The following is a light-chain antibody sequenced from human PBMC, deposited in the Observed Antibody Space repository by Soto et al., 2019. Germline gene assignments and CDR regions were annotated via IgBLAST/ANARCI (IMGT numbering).Light chain of an antibody. Sequence: QSVLTQPPSVSGAPGQRVTISCTGSSPNIGAHSDVYWYQHLPGTAPKLLIYDNNNRPSGVPDRFSGSKSGTSASLAITGLQAEDEADYYCQSYDSSLSAPYVFGTGTKVTVL. J-gene: IGLJ1*01. V-gene: IGLV1-40*01. CDR2: DNN. CDR3: QSYDSSLSAPYV. CDR1: SPNIGAHSD.